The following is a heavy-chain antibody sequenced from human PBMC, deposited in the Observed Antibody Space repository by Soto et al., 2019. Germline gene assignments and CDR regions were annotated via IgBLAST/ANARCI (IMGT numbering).Heavy chain of an antibody. CDR2: INRDGSSR. CDR1: GFTSSSDW. Sequence: EVQVVESGGGLVQPGGSLRLSCVASGFTSSSDWMHWVRQAPGKGLVWVSRINRDGSSRGYADSVKGQFTISRDNAKKTVYLQMNSLRVDDSAVYYCARPWGYWGQGTLVTVSS. V-gene: IGHV3-74*01. D-gene: IGHD1-26*01. J-gene: IGHJ4*02. CDR3: ARPWGY.